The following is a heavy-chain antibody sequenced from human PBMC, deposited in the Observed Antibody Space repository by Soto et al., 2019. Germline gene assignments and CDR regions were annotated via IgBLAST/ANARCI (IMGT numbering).Heavy chain of an antibody. CDR2: TRNSGGA. CDR3: ASHLVMSGTRGFDN. CDR1: SGSIFSSNW. V-gene: IGHV4-4*02. Sequence: QVQLQESGPGLVKPSGTLSLTCAVSSGSIFSSNWWSWVRQPPGKGLEWIGETRNSGGANYNPSLQSRVPRTVDRSKNPFFLELRSGTAADTAVYYSASHLVMSGTRGFDNWGLGALVTVSS. D-gene: IGHD6-13*01. J-gene: IGHJ4*02.